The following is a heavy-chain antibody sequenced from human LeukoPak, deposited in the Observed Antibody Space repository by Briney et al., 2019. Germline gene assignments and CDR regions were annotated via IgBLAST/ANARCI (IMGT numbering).Heavy chain of an antibody. V-gene: IGHV4-38-2*02. CDR3: AKHYMGPYDNRGLDY. Sequence: SETLSLTCTVSGYSITSAYYWGWIWQSPGKGLAWIGSIYHSGSTFYNPSLKSRVTISVDRSRKQFSLKLSSVTAADTATYYCAKHYMGPYDNRGLDYWGQGSLVTVSS. CDR1: GYSITSAYY. D-gene: IGHD3-16*01. CDR2: IYHSGST. J-gene: IGHJ4*02.